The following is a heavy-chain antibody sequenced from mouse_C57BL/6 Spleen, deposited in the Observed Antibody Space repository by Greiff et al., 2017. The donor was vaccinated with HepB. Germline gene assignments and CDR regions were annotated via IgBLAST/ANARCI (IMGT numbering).Heavy chain of an antibody. CDR2: IYPRSGNT. D-gene: IGHD3-2*02. CDR3: ARSTAQATLTWFAY. J-gene: IGHJ3*01. V-gene: IGHV1-81*01. Sequence: VQLQQSGAELARPGASVKLSCKASGYTFTSYGISWVKQRTGQGLEWIGEIYPRSGNTYYNEKCKGKATLTADNSSSTAYMELRSLTSEDSAVYFCARSTAQATLTWFAYWSQGTLVTVSA. CDR1: GYTFTSYG.